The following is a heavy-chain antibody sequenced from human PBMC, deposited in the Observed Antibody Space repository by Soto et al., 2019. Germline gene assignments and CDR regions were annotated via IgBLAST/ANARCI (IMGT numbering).Heavy chain of an antibody. CDR1: GGSIGSYY. J-gene: IGHJ6*02. D-gene: IGHD6-13*01. V-gene: IGHV4-59*01. CDR2: IYYSGST. Sequence: PSETLSLTCTVSGGSIGSYYWSWIRQPPGKGLEWIGYIYYSGSTNYNPSLKSRVTISVDTSKNQFSLKLSSVTAADTAVYYCASGTAAGTYGMDVWGQGTTVTVSS. CDR3: ASGTAAGTYGMDV.